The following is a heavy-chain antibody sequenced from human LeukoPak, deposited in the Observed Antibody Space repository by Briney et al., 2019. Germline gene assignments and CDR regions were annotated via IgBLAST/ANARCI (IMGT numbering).Heavy chain of an antibody. Sequence: GGSLRLSCAASGFTISSSYMSWVRQVPGKGLEWVSCIYGADTIYYADFVIDRFTIFRDSNRNILYLQMNSLRADDTAVYYCARGARGAYFDYWGQGTLVTVSS. CDR2: IYGADTI. J-gene: IGHJ4*02. CDR3: ARGARGAYFDY. CDR1: GFTISSSY. D-gene: IGHD4/OR15-4a*01. V-gene: IGHV3-66*01.